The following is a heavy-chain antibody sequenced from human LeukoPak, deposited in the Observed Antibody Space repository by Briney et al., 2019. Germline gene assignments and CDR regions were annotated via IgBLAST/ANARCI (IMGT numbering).Heavy chain of an antibody. CDR3: ARMYSGTSYYFDF. Sequence: KPSETLSPTCSGSGVSLSDYHWIWIRQPPAKGLGWVGYFSYSGSTRYNPSLKSRVTMSVDTSKNQFSLRLNSVAAADTAVYYCARMYSGTSYYFDFWGQGTLVTVSS. CDR1: GVSLSDYH. D-gene: IGHD1-26*01. CDR2: FSYSGST. V-gene: IGHV4-59*01. J-gene: IGHJ4*02.